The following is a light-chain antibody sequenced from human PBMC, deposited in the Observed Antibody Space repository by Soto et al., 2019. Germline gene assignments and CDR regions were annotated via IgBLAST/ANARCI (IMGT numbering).Light chain of an antibody. CDR2: EAT. Sequence: QSALTQPASVSGSPGQSITISCTGTSSDVGGYNYVSWYQQHPGKAPKLMIYEATERPSGVSNRFSGSKSGNTASLTISGLQAEDEADYHCCSYSSNTSWVFGGGTKLTVL. V-gene: IGLV2-14*01. CDR1: SSDVGGYNY. CDR3: CSYSSNTSWV. J-gene: IGLJ3*02.